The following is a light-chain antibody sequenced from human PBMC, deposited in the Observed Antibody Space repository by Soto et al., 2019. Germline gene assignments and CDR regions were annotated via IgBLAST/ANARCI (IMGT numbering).Light chain of an antibody. V-gene: IGKV1-33*01. CDR2: DAS. Sequence: DIRMTQSPSSLSASVGDRVTITCQASQDISNYLNWYQQKPGKAPKLLIYDASNLETGVPSRFSGSGSGTDFTFTISSLQHEDIATYYCQQYDNLSITFGQGTRLEIK. CDR3: QQYDNLSIT. J-gene: IGKJ5*01. CDR1: QDISNY.